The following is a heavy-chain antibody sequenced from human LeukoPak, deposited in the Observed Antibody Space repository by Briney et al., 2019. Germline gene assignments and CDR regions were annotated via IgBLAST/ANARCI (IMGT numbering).Heavy chain of an antibody. V-gene: IGHV3-7*01. D-gene: IGHD3-10*01. J-gene: IGHJ4*02. CDR3: ARDGLWFGENYFDY. CDR2: IKQDESEK. Sequence: GRSLRLSCAASGFTFSSYGMHWVRQAPGKGLEWVANIKQDESEKYYVDSVKGRFTISRDNAKNSLYLQMNSLRAEDTAVYYCARDGLWFGENYFDYWGQGTLVTVSS. CDR1: GFTFSSYG.